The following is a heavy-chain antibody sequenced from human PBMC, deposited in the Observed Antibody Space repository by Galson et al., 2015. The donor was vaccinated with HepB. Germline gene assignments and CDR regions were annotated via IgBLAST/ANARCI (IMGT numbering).Heavy chain of an antibody. V-gene: IGHV3-23*01. CDR3: AKTRTETSAWYGREDC. CDR1: GFAFSSYA. Sequence: SLRLSCAASGFAFSSYAMNWVRQAPGKGLEWVSSISAGGGNTYYTDSVKGRFTMSRDNSRSTLYLQMNSLRVEDTAVYYCAKTRTETSAWYGREDCWGQGTLVTVSS. D-gene: IGHD6-19*01. J-gene: IGHJ4*02. CDR2: ISAGGGNT.